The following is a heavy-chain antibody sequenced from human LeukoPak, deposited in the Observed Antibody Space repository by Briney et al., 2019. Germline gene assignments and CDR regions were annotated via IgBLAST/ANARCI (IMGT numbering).Heavy chain of an antibody. CDR2: IYHSGST. CDR1: GGSISSGGYS. V-gene: IGHV4-30-2*05. Sequence: SETLTLTCAVSGGSISSGGYSWSWIRQPPGKGLEWIGYIYHSGSTYYNPSLKSRVTISVDTSKNQFSLKLSSVTAADTAVYYCARETYYYDSSGGYWGQGTLVTVSS. J-gene: IGHJ4*02. CDR3: ARETYYYDSSGGY. D-gene: IGHD3-22*01.